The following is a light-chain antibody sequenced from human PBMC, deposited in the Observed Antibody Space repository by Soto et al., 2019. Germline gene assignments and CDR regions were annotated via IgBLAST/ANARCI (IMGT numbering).Light chain of an antibody. V-gene: IGLV2-8*01. Sequence: QSALTQPPSASGSLGSSVTISCTGTSSDVGGHKYVSWYQHHPGKAPKLILFEVSQRPSGVPHRFSGSKSGNTASLTISGLQAEDEADYYCSSYTSSSTRVFGTGTKVTVL. CDR1: SSDVGGHKY. CDR2: EVS. J-gene: IGLJ1*01. CDR3: SSYTSSSTRV.